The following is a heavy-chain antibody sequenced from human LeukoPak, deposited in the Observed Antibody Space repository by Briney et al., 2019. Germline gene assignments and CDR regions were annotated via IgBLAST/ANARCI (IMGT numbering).Heavy chain of an antibody. CDR3: ARQPGAGMDV. Sequence: GGSLRLSCATSGFTFSSYAMSWVRQAPGKGLEWVSSISSSGNYIYYADSVKGRFTIFRDNARNSLYLQVNSLRAEHTAVYYCARQPGAGMDVWGQGTAVTVSS. J-gene: IGHJ6*02. CDR1: GFTFSSYA. CDR2: ISSSGNYI. V-gene: IGHV3-21*01. D-gene: IGHD1-14*01.